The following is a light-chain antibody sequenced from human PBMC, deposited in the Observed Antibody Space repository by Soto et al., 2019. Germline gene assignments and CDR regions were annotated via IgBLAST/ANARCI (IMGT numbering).Light chain of an antibody. CDR1: QGINSY. CDR3: QQINSYPIT. Sequence: DIQLTQSPSFLSASVGDRVTITCRASQGINSYLAWYQQKPGKVPKLLIYAASTLQSGGPSRFSGSGSGTEFTITISILQPEDFATYYCQQINSYPITFGQGTRLEI. J-gene: IGKJ5*01. V-gene: IGKV1-9*01. CDR2: AAS.